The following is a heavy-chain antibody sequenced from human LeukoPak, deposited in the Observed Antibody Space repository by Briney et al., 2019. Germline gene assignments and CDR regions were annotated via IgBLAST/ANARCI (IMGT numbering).Heavy chain of an antibody. J-gene: IGHJ4*02. CDR2: ISGSGSFI. CDR1: GFTFSNYG. Sequence: PGRSLRLSCAASGFTFSNYGMHWVRQAPGKGLEWISYISGSGSFIHYADSVKGRFTISRDNAKNSLYVQMNSLRAEDTAVYYCARSSGSNRPFDYWGQGTLVTVSS. CDR3: ARSSGSNRPFDY. V-gene: IGHV3-21*05. D-gene: IGHD1-26*01.